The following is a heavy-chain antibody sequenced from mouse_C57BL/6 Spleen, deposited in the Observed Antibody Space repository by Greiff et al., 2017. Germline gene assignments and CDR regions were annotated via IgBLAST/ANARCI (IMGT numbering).Heavy chain of an antibody. CDR2: IYPRSGNT. J-gene: IGHJ4*01. D-gene: IGHD4-1*01. V-gene: IGHV1-81*01. Sequence: QVQLQQSGAELARPGASVKLSCKASGYTFTSYGISWVKQRPGQGLEWIGEIYPRSGNTYYNEKFKGKATLTADKSSSTAYMELRSLTSEDSAVYFCARSIGTGTSHYYYAMDYWGQGTSVTVSS. CDR3: ARSIGTGTSHYYYAMDY. CDR1: GYTFTSYG.